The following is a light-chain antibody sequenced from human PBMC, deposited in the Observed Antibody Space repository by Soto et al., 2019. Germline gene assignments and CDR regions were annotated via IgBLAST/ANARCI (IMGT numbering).Light chain of an antibody. Sequence: QSALTQPPSASGSPGQSVTISRTGTSSDVGAYNYVSWYQQYPGKAPKLMIYEVNKRPSGVPDRFSGSKSGKTASLTVSGLQPEDEADYHCPSYAGSNIWVFGGGTKLTVL. CDR2: EVN. CDR3: PSYAGSNIWV. J-gene: IGLJ3*02. CDR1: SSDVGAYNY. V-gene: IGLV2-8*01.